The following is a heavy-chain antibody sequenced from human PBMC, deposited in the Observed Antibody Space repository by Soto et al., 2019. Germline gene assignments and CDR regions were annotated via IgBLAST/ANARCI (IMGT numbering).Heavy chain of an antibody. CDR2: IYYTGST. V-gene: IGHV4-59*01. CDR1: GGSISSYY. Sequence: QVQLQESGPGLVKRSETLSLTCTVSGGSISSYYWSWIRQPPGKGLQWIGYIYYTGSTHYHPSLKVRVTISVDTAKNQFSLKLSSMTAAATAVYYCARGGRSAWYGDYFDYLGPVTLVTVSS. J-gene: IGHJ4*02. D-gene: IGHD6-19*01. CDR3: ARGGRSAWYGDYFDY.